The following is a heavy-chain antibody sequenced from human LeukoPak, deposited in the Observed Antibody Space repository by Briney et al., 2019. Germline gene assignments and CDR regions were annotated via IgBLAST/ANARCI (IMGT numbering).Heavy chain of an antibody. V-gene: IGHV3-48*02. CDR3: ARAFGLTDY. CDR2: SSSSSSTI. J-gene: IGHJ4*02. CDR1: GFTVSSYS. Sequence: PWGSLRLSCAASGFTVSSYSMNWVRQAPGKGLEWASYSSSSSSTIYYADSVKGRFTISRDNANNSLYLQMSSLRDEDTAVYYCARAFGLTDYWGQGTLVTVCS. D-gene: IGHD3/OR15-3a*01.